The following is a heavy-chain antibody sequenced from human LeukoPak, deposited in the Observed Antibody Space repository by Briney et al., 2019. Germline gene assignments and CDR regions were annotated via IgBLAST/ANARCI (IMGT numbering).Heavy chain of an antibody. J-gene: IGHJ4*02. V-gene: IGHV5-51*01. CDR1: GYTFTNYW. CDR2: INPADSNI. Sequence: GESLKISCKGSGYTFTNYWIGWVRQLPGKGLEWMGIINPADSNIKYSPSFEGQVTISADKSISTAYLQWSNLKASDTAIYYCARPRGHSYGCEYWGQGTLVTVSS. CDR3: ARPRGHSYGCEY. D-gene: IGHD5-18*01.